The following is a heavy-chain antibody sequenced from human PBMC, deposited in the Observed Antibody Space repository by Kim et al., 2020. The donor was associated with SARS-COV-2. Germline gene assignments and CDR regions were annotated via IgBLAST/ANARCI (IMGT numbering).Heavy chain of an antibody. Sequence: ASVKVSCKASGYSFTSYDINWVRQATGQGLEWMGWMNPNSGNTGYAQNFQARVTMTRNTSISTAYMEQTSLRSGATAVYYYASRLKGSSSPRPFDFWGQGTLVTVSS. V-gene: IGHV1-8*01. CDR3: ASRLKGSSSPRPFDF. J-gene: IGHJ4*02. CDR1: GYSFTSYD. D-gene: IGHD6-6*01. CDR2: MNPNSGNT.